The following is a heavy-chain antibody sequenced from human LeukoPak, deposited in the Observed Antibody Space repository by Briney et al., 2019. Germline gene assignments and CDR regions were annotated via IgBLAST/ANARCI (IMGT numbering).Heavy chain of an antibody. Sequence: ASVKVSCKASGYTFTSYAMHWVRQDPGQRLEWMGWSNAGNGNTKYSQEFQGRVTITRDTSASTAYMELSSLRSEDMAVYYCARGSYDSSGFNWFDPWGQGTLVTVSS. CDR1: GYTFTSYA. D-gene: IGHD3-22*01. CDR2: SNAGNGNT. CDR3: ARGSYDSSGFNWFDP. V-gene: IGHV1-3*02. J-gene: IGHJ5*02.